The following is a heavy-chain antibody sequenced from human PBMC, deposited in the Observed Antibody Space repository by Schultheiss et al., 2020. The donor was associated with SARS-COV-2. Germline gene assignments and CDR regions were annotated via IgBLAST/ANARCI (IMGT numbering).Heavy chain of an antibody. CDR1: GGSISSYY. CDR2: IYYSGST. D-gene: IGHD4-11*01. Sequence: SETLSLTCTVSGGSISSYYWSWIRQPAGKGLEWIGYIYYSGSTYYNPSLKSRVTISVDTSKNQFSLKLSSVTAADTAVYYCARNRTVTGGMDVWGQGTTVTVSS. J-gene: IGHJ6*02. V-gene: IGHV4-59*06. CDR3: ARNRTVTGGMDV.